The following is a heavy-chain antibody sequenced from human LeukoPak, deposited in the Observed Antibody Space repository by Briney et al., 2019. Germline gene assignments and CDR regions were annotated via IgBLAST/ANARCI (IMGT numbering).Heavy chain of an antibody. Sequence: ASVEVSCKASGYTFTGYYMHWVRQAPGQGLEWMGWINPNSGGTNYAQKFQGRATMTRDTSISTAYMELSRLRSDDTAVYYCASLLGYCSGGSCSPYYFDYWGQGTLVTVSS. CDR2: INPNSGGT. V-gene: IGHV1-2*02. CDR3: ASLLGYCSGGSCSPYYFDY. D-gene: IGHD2-15*01. J-gene: IGHJ4*02. CDR1: GYTFTGYY.